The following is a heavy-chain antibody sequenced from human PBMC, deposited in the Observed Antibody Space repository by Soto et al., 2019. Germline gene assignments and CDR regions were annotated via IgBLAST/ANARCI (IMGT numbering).Heavy chain of an antibody. CDR3: ARASYSYGEINWFDP. CDR1: GGSISSGGYY. CDR2: LYYSGST. Sequence: PSETLSLTCTVAGGSISSGGYYWSWIRQHPGKGLEWIGSLYYSGSTNSNPSLKSRVTISVDTSKKQFSLKLSSVTAADTAVYYCARASYSYGEINWFDPWGQGTLVTVSS. V-gene: IGHV4-61*08. J-gene: IGHJ5*02. D-gene: IGHD5-18*01.